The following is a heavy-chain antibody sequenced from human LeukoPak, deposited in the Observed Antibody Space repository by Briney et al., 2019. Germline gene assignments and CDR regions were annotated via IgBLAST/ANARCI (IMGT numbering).Heavy chain of an antibody. V-gene: IGHV3-30*18. CDR2: ISYDGSNK. J-gene: IGHJ4*02. Sequence: PGGSLRLSCAASGFTFSSYGMHWVRQAPGKGLEWVAVISYDGSNKYYADSVKGRFTISRDNSKNTLYLQMNSLRAEDTAVYYCAKDNKHYYGSGSYYTAQGYFDYWGQGTLVTVSS. CDR3: AKDNKHYYGSGSYYTAQGYFDY. D-gene: IGHD3-10*01. CDR1: GFTFSSYG.